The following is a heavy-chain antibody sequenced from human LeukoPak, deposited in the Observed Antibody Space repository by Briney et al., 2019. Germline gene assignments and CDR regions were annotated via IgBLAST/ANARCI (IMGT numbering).Heavy chain of an antibody. CDR1: GGSISSFY. Sequence: SETLSLTCTVSGGSISSFYWSWIRQPPGKGLEWIGYIYYSGSTNYNPSLKSRVTISVDTSKNQFSLKLSSVTAADTAVYYCARDRGRFGELFFDYWGQGTLVTVSS. CDR2: IYYSGST. J-gene: IGHJ4*02. CDR3: ARDRGRFGELFFDY. D-gene: IGHD3-10*01. V-gene: IGHV4-59*01.